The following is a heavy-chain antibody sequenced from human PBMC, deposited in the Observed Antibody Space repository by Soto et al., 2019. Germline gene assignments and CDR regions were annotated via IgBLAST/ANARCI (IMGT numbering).Heavy chain of an antibody. CDR3: ATPASSGWYLGFDY. CDR1: GHTFSNYW. Sequence: PGESLKISCKASGHTFSNYWIAWVRQVPGKGLECMGIIYPGDSDTRYSPSFQGHVTISADKSITTAYLQWNSLKASDTAMYYCATPASSGWYLGFDYWGQGTLVTVSS. D-gene: IGHD6-19*01. CDR2: IYPGDSDT. V-gene: IGHV5-51*01. J-gene: IGHJ4*02.